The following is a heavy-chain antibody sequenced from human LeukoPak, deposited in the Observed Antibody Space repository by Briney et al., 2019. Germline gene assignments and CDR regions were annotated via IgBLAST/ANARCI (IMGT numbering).Heavy chain of an antibody. Sequence: GSSVKVSCKASGGTFSSYAISWVRQAPGQGLEWMGGIIPIFGTANYAQKFQGRVTITADESTSTAYMELSSLRSEDTAVYYCASPEVAVAGTFHDAFDIWGQGTMVTVSS. CDR2: IIPIFGTA. CDR1: GGTFSSYA. D-gene: IGHD6-19*01. V-gene: IGHV1-69*01. CDR3: ASPEVAVAGTFHDAFDI. J-gene: IGHJ3*02.